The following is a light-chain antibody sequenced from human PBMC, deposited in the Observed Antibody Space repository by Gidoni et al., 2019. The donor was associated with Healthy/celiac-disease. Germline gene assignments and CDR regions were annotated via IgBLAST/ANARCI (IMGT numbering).Light chain of an antibody. J-gene: IGKJ4*02. CDR1: QSVSSY. Sequence: EIVLTPSPATLSLSPGERDTLSCRASQSVSSYLVWYQQKPGQAPRLLIYDASNRATGIPARFSGSGSGTDFPLTISSLEPEDFAVYYCQQRSNWPTGLTFGGGTKVEIK. CDR3: QQRSNWPTGLT. CDR2: DAS. V-gene: IGKV3-11*01.